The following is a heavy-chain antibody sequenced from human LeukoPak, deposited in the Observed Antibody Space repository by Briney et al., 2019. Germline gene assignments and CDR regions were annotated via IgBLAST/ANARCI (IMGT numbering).Heavy chain of an antibody. CDR2: ISGSGDST. Sequence: GGSLRLSCAASGFTFSNYAMSWVRQAPGKGLEWVSDISGSGDSTNYADSVKGRFTISTDNSKNTLYLQMNSLRAEDTAVYYCAREKGTLIRAMAFEMWGQGTMVTVSS. D-gene: IGHD3-10*01. J-gene: IGHJ3*02. CDR1: GFTFSNYA. V-gene: IGHV3-23*01. CDR3: AREKGTLIRAMAFEM.